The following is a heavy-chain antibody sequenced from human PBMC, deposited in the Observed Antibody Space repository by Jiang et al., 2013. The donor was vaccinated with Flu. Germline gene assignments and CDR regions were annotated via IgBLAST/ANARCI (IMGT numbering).Heavy chain of an antibody. Sequence: GSGLVKPSQTLSLTCTVSGGSISSGDYYWSWIRQPPGKGLEWIGYIYYSGSTYYNPSLKSRVTISVDTSKNQFSLKLSSVTAADTAVYYCARVGCSGGSCQRYYFDYWAREPWSPSPQ. CDR2: IYYSGST. V-gene: IGHV4-30-4*01. CDR3: ARVGCSGGSCQRYYFDY. J-gene: IGHJ4*02. CDR1: GGSISSGDYY. D-gene: IGHD2-15*01.